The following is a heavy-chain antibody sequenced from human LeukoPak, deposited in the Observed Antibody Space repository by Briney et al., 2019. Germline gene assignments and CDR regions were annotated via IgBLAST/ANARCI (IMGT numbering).Heavy chain of an antibody. Sequence: PGGSLRLSCAASGFIFSDYYMSWIRQAPGKGLEWVSYISSSGSTMYYTDSVKGRFTISRGNAKDSLYLQMNSLRAEDTAVYYCARDNSVVPAAPYTAAGENWFDPWGQGTLVTVSS. V-gene: IGHV3-11*01. CDR3: ARDNSVVPAAPYTAAGENWFDP. D-gene: IGHD2-2*01. J-gene: IGHJ5*02. CDR1: GFIFSDYY. CDR2: ISSSGSTM.